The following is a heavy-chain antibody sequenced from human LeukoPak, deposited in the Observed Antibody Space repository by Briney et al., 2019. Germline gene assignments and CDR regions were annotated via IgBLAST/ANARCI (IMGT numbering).Heavy chain of an antibody. Sequence: PSETLSLTCTVSGGSISSGGYYWTWIRQHPGKGLEWIGYIYYTGSTYHNPSLKSRVTISLDTSKKQFPLKLSSVTAADTAVYYCARGEGLNYDDSGYYFGYWGQGTLVTVSS. CDR2: IYYTGST. J-gene: IGHJ4*02. V-gene: IGHV4-31*03. CDR1: GGSISSGGYY. D-gene: IGHD3-22*01. CDR3: ARGEGLNYDDSGYYFGY.